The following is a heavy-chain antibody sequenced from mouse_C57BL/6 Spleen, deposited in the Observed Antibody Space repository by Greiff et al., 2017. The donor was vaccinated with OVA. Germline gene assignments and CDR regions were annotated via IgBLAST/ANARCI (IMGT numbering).Heavy chain of an antibody. D-gene: IGHD1-1*01. CDR2: INYDGSST. Sequence: EVKVVESEGGLVQPGSSMKLSCTASGFTFSDYYMAWVRQVPEKGLEWVANINYDGSSTYYLDSLKSRFIISRDNAKNILYLQMSSLKSEDTATYYCARAVPHYYGSSYGGYAMDYWGQGTSVTVSS. CDR3: ARAVPHYYGSSYGGYAMDY. J-gene: IGHJ4*01. V-gene: IGHV5-16*01. CDR1: GFTFSDYY.